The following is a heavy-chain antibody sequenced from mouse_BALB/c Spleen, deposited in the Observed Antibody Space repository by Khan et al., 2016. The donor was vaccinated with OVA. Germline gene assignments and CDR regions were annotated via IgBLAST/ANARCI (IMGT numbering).Heavy chain of an antibody. CDR3: VRSGYEDWFHY. Sequence: VQLQQSGAELVRPGASVKLSCKASGFNIKDYYIHWVKQRPEQGLEWIGRIDPENGNTIYDQKFQGKATITSDTSSNTAYLQLSSLTSEDTAVYDCVRSGYEDWFHYWGQGTLVTVSA. CDR1: GFNIKDYY. D-gene: IGHD3-1*01. CDR2: IDPENGNT. J-gene: IGHJ3*01. V-gene: IGHV14-1*02.